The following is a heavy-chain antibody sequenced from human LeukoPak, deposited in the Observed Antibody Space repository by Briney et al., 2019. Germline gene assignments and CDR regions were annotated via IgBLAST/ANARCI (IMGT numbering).Heavy chain of an antibody. D-gene: IGHD3-10*01. CDR2: MNPNSGNT. J-gene: IGHJ4*02. Sequence: ASVKVSCKASGYTFTSYDINWVRHATGQGLEWMGWMNPNSGNTGYAQKFQDRVTMTRNTSISTAYMELSSLRSEDTAVYYCARGRRDSRQFDYWGQGTLVTVSS. V-gene: IGHV1-8*01. CDR3: ARGRRDSRQFDY. CDR1: GYTFTSYD.